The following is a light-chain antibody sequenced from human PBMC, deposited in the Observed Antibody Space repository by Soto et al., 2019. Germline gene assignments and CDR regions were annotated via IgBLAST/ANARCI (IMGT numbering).Light chain of an antibody. CDR3: LQCYTVPFT. V-gene: IGKV1-39*01. CDR1: QDITNN. CDR2: AAS. Sequence: DIQMTQSPCTLSSSVGDTVTLSCRASQDITNNLYWRHQKPGNAPKLLIYAASTLETAVPSRFSGSESGTDFTLTISSLQPEDFAVYFCLQCYTVPFTFGPGTRVEIK. J-gene: IGKJ3*01.